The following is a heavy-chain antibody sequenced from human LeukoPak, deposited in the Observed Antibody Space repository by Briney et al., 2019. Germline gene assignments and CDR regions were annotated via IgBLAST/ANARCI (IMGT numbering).Heavy chain of an antibody. V-gene: IGHV5-51*01. CDR2: IYPGDSDA. Sequence: GESLKISCKGSGYSFTSYWIGWVRQMPGKGLEWMGIIYPGDSDARYSPSFQGQVTISADKSFSTAYLQWTSLKASDTAIYYCARDDNASGDYRYWGQGTLVTVSS. CDR1: GYSFTSYW. CDR3: ARDDNASGDYRY. J-gene: IGHJ4*02. D-gene: IGHD3-10*01.